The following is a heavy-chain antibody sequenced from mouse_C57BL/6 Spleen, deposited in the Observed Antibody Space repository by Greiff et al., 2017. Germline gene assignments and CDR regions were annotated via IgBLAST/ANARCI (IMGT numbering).Heavy chain of an antibody. V-gene: IGHV1-78*01. CDR1: GYTFTDHT. CDR2: IYPRDGST. Sequence: QVQLQQSDAELVKPGASVKISCKVSGYTFTDHTIHWMKQRPEQGLEWIGYIYPRDGSTKYNEKFKGKATLTADKSSSTAYMQLNSLTSEDSAVSFCARRRVYSGSSHYYALDYWGQGTSVTVSS. CDR3: ARRRVYSGSSHYYALDY. J-gene: IGHJ4*01. D-gene: IGHD1-1*01.